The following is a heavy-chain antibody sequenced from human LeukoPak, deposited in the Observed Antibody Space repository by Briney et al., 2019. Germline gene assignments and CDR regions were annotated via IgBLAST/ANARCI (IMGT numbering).Heavy chain of an antibody. D-gene: IGHD3-10*01. Sequence: GRSLRLSCAASGFTFSSYGMHWVRQAPGKGLEWVAVISYDGSNKYYADSVKGRFTISRDNSKNTLYLQMNSLRAEDTAVYYCARDSVLLWFGEHNWFDPWGQGTLVTVSS. CDR2: ISYDGSNK. CDR1: GFTFSSYG. CDR3: ARDSVLLWFGEHNWFDP. J-gene: IGHJ5*02. V-gene: IGHV3-30*03.